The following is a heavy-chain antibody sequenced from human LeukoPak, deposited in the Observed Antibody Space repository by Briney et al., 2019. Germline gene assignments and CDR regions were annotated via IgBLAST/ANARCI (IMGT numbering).Heavy chain of an antibody. V-gene: IGHV3-33*08. CDR3: ARGFSEGTARPWGNYFDY. CDR1: GFPFNAYW. Sequence: GGSLRLSCAASGFPFNAYWMTWVRQAPGKGLEWVAVIWYDGSNKYYADSVKGRFTISRDNSKNTLYLQMNSLRAEDTAVYYCARGFSEGTARPWGNYFDYWGQGTLVTVSS. CDR2: IWYDGSNK. D-gene: IGHD3-16*01. J-gene: IGHJ4*02.